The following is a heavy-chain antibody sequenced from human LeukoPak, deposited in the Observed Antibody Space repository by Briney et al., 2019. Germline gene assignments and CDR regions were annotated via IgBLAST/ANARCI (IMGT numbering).Heavy chain of an antibody. CDR1: GFTLSSYA. CDR3: AKSESGLRLGELSSFDY. D-gene: IGHD3-16*02. V-gene: IGHV3-23*01. Sequence: GGSLRLSCAASGFTLSSYAMSWVRQAPGKGLEWVSAISGSGGSTYYADSVKGRFTISRDNSKNTLYLQMNSLRAEDTAVYYCAKSESGLRLGELSSFDYWGQGTLVTVSS. J-gene: IGHJ4*02. CDR2: ISGSGGST.